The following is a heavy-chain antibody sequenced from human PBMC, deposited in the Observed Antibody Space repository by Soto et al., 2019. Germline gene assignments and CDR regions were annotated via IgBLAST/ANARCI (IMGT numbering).Heavy chain of an antibody. Sequence: PGGSLRLSCAASGFTFDDYGMSWVRQAPGKGLEWVSGINWNGGSTGYADSVKGRFTISRDNAKNSLYLQMNSLRAEDTALYHCAREVDPNRNDGHLDYWGQGTLVTVSS. D-gene: IGHD1-1*01. CDR2: INWNGGST. J-gene: IGHJ4*02. CDR1: GFTFDDYG. V-gene: IGHV3-20*01. CDR3: AREVDPNRNDGHLDY.